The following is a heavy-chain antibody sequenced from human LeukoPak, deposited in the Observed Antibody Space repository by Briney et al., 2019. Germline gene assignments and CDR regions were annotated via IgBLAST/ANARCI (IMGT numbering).Heavy chain of an antibody. CDR2: IYYSGST. D-gene: IGHD3/OR15-3a*01. Sequence: SETLSLTCTVSGDSIRSSSYYWGWIRQPPGKGLEWIGSIYYSGSTYYNPSLKSRVTISVDTSKNQFSLKLSSVTAADTAVYYCARLTWTNWFDPWGQGTLVTVSS. V-gene: IGHV4-39*01. J-gene: IGHJ5*02. CDR3: ARLTWTNWFDP. CDR1: GDSIRSSSYY.